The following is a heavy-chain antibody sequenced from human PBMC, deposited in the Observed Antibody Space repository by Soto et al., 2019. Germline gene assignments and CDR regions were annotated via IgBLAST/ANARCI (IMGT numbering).Heavy chain of an antibody. CDR2: ISSSGSTI. Sequence: PGGSLILSCAASGFPFSYYYMSWIHQAPGKGLEWVSYISSSGSTIYYADSVKGRFTISRDNAKNSLYLQMNSLRAEDTAVYYCARVVDSSGYPFDYWGQGTLVTVSS. J-gene: IGHJ4*02. V-gene: IGHV3-11*01. CDR3: ARVVDSSGYPFDY. D-gene: IGHD3-22*01. CDR1: GFPFSYYY.